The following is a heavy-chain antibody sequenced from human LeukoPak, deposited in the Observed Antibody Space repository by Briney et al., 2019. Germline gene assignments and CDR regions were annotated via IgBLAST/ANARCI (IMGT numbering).Heavy chain of an antibody. CDR2: ISSSSSYI. Sequence: PGGSLRLSCAASGFTFSSYSMNWVRQAPGKGLEWVSSISSSSSYIYYADSVKGRFTISRDNAKNSLYLQMNSLRAEDTAVYYCARDGSPYDYVWGSYKVYWGQGTLVTVFS. CDR3: ARDGSPYDYVWGSYKVY. D-gene: IGHD3-16*01. V-gene: IGHV3-21*01. J-gene: IGHJ4*02. CDR1: GFTFSSYS.